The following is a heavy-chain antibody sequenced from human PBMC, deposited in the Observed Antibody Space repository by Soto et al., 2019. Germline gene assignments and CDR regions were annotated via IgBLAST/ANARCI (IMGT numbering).Heavy chain of an antibody. CDR1: GGSFSGYY. V-gene: IGHV4-34*01. D-gene: IGHD3-10*01. J-gene: IGHJ5*02. Sequence: QVQLQQWGAGLLKPSETLSLTCAVYGGSFSGYYWSWIRQPPGKGLGWIGEINHSGSTNYNPSLKCRVAITVDTSKNQFSLKLSSVTAADTAVYYCARGTMVRGVDNWFDPWGQGTLVTVSS. CDR2: INHSGST. CDR3: ARGTMVRGVDNWFDP.